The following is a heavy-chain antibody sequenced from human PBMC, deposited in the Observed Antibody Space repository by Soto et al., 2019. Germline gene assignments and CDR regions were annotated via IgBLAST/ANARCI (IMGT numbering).Heavy chain of an antibody. CDR2: ISAYNGNT. J-gene: IGHJ6*03. CDR1: GYTFTSYG. D-gene: IGHD6-19*01. Sequence: ASVKVSCKASGYTFTSYGISWVRQAPRQGLEWMGWISAYNGNTNYAQKLQGRVTMTTDTSTSTAYMELRSLRSDDTAVYYCAREGTPAVAGNSGSSAYYYYMDVWGKGTTVTVSS. V-gene: IGHV1-18*01. CDR3: AREGTPAVAGNSGSSAYYYYMDV.